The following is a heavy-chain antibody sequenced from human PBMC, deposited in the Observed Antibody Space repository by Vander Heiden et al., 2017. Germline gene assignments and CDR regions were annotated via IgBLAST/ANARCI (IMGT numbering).Heavy chain of an antibody. CDR2: ISWNSGSI. J-gene: IGHJ4*02. CDR1: GFTFDDYT. D-gene: IGHD6-19*01. V-gene: IGHV3-9*01. Sequence: EVQLVESGGGLVQPGRSLRLSCAASGFTFDDYTMHWVRQAPGKGLEWVSGISWNSGSIGYADSVKGRFTTSRDNAKNSLYLQMNSLRAEDTALYYCAKDMGSGWYGGYYFDYWGQGTLVTVSS. CDR3: AKDMGSGWYGGYYFDY.